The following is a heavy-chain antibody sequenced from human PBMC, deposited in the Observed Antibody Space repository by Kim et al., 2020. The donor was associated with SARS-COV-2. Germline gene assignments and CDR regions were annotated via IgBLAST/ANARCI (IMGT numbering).Heavy chain of an antibody. CDR2: IIPICGTA. D-gene: IGHD2-15*01. Sequence: SVKVSCKASGGTFSSYAISWVRQAPGQGLEWMGGIIPICGTANYAQKFQGRVTITADESTSTAYMELSSLRSEDTAVYYCARDDVVAATPFDYWGQGTLVTVSS. CDR1: GGTFSSYA. CDR3: ARDDVVAATPFDY. V-gene: IGHV1-69*13. J-gene: IGHJ4*02.